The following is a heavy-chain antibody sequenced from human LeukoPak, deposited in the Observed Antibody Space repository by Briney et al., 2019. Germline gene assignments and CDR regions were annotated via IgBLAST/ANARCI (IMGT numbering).Heavy chain of an antibody. J-gene: IGHJ5*02. CDR3: ATAPSEGWFDP. CDR2: INPNSGGT. CDR1: GYTFTGYY. V-gene: IGHV1-2*04. Sequence: ASVKVSCKASGYTFTGYYMHWVRQAPGQGLEWMGWINPNSGGTNYAQKFQGWVPMTRDTSISTAYMELSRLRSDDTAVYYCATAPSEGWFDPWGQGTLVTVSS.